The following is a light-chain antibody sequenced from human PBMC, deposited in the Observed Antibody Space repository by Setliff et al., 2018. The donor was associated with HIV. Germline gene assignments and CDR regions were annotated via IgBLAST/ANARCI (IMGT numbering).Light chain of an antibody. CDR2: GAS. CDR1: QTVSSSF. Sequence: EIVLTQSPGTLSLSPGERATLSCRASQTVSSSFLAWYQQKPGQAPRLLIYGASSRATGIPDRFSGSGSGTDFTLTISRLEPEDFAVYSCQQYGSSRTFGQGTKV. V-gene: IGKV3-20*01. CDR3: QQYGSSRT. J-gene: IGKJ1*01.